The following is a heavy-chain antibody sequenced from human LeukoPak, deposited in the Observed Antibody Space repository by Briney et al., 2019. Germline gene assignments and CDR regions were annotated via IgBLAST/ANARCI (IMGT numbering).Heavy chain of an antibody. D-gene: IGHD3-22*01. V-gene: IGHV4-59*08. Sequence: SETLSLTCTVSGDSISGYYRSWIRQPPGKGLEWIGYIYYSGSTNYNPSLKSRVTISVDTSKNQFSLKLSSVTAADTAVYYCARVTYSYDSSGYYYFDYWGQGTLVTVSS. CDR1: GDSISGYY. CDR2: IYYSGST. J-gene: IGHJ4*02. CDR3: ARVTYSYDSSGYYYFDY.